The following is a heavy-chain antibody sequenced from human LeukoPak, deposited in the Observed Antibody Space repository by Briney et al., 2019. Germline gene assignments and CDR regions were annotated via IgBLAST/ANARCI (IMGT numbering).Heavy chain of an antibody. CDR2: ISSSGSTI. CDR1: GFTFNSYE. Sequence: PGGSLRLSCAASGFTFNSYEMNWVRQAPGKGLEWVSYISSSGSTIYYADSVKGRFTISRDNAKNSLYLQMNSLRAEDTAVYYCARRAGAYSHPYDYWGQGTPVTVSS. V-gene: IGHV3-48*03. J-gene: IGHJ4*02. D-gene: IGHD4/OR15-4a*01. CDR3: ARRAGAYSHPYDY.